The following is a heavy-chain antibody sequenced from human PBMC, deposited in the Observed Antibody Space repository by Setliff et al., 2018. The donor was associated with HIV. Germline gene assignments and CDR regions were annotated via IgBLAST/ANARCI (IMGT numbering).Heavy chain of an antibody. J-gene: IGHJ4*01. CDR2: IFLRNGET. D-gene: IGHD6-25*01. CDR1: GHNSDFC. Sequence: ASVKVSCKASGHNSDFCIHWVQQAPGGRLAWMGRIFLRNGETRYSENFQGRITISTDTSANTAYMELTDLRSDDTAVYFCVRGALLAAFDFDHWGHGTLVTVSS. V-gene: IGHV1-3*01. CDR3: VRGALLAAFDFDH.